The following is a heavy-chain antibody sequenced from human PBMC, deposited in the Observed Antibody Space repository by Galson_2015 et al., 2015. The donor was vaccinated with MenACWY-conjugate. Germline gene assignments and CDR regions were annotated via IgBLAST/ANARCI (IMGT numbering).Heavy chain of an antibody. J-gene: IGHJ5*02. D-gene: IGHD3/OR15-3a*01. V-gene: IGHV3-15*01. CDR3: TRLRFLDSYTSNWRAWFDP. CDR1: GFTFSNAW. Sequence: SLRLSCAASGFTFSNAWMSWVRQAPGKGLEWVGRIKSKTDGGTTDYAAPVKGRFTISRDDSKNTLYLQMNSLKTEDTAVYYCTRLRFLDSYTSNWRAWFDPWGQGTLVTVSS. CDR2: IKSKTDGGTT.